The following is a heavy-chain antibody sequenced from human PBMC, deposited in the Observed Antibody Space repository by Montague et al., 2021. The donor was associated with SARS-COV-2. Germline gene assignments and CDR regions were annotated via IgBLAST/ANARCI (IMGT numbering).Heavy chain of an antibody. J-gene: IGHJ5*02. V-gene: IGHV4-39*02. CDR1: AGSISTISYY. CDR3: ARLWDFYGSGSYKNSWFDP. D-gene: IGHD3-10*01. Sequence: SETLSLTCTVSAGSISTISYYWAWLRQPPGKGLEWIGSISYSGSTYFNPSLESRLTMSVDTSKNHFSLKLSSVTAADTAVYYCARLWDFYGSGSYKNSWFDPWGQGTRVTVSS. CDR2: ISYSGST.